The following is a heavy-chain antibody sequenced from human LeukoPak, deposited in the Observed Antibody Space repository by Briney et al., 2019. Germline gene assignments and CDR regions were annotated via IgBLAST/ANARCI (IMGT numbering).Heavy chain of an antibody. CDR2: IYYSGST. CDR3: AIDRYYNSSGYYYPHYFDY. J-gene: IGHJ4*02. Sequence: PSETLSLTCTVSGGSISSYYWSWIRQPPGKGLEWIGYIYYSGSTNYNPSLKSRVTISVDTSKNQFSLKLSSVTAADTAVYYCAIDRYYNSSGYYYPHYFDYWGQGTLVTVSS. V-gene: IGHV4-59*01. CDR1: GGSISSYY. D-gene: IGHD3-22*01.